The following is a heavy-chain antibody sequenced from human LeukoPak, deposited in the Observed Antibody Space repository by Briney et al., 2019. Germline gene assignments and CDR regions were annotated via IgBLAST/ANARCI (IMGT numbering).Heavy chain of an antibody. CDR3: AIGLRYCSSTSCRGNY. D-gene: IGHD2-2*01. CDR2: IYYNGAT. V-gene: IGHV4-39*01. Sequence: SETLSLTCTVSGGSISSSNYNWGWIRQPPGKGLEWIGTIYYNGATQYNPSLRSRVTISVDTSKNQFSLRLNSVTAADTAVYYCAIGLRYCSSTSCRGNYWGQGTLVTVSS. J-gene: IGHJ4*02. CDR1: GGSISSSNYN.